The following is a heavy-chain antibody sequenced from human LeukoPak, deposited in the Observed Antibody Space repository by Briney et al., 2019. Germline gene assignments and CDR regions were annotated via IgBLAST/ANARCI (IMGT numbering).Heavy chain of an antibody. J-gene: IGHJ4*02. Sequence: GGSLRLSCGMFGFTLKNYGMSWVHQAPGKGLEWVSSISGSGDDAYYADSVKGRFTISGDNPKNTLFLQMNSLRAEDTAVYYCAKYAIFGVIITWGQGTLVTVSS. CDR2: ISGSGDDA. CDR1: GFTLKNYG. V-gene: IGHV3-23*01. CDR3: AKYAIFGVIIT. D-gene: IGHD3-3*01.